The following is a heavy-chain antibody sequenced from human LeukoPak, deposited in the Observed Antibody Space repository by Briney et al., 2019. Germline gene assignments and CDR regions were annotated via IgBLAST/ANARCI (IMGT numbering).Heavy chain of an antibody. V-gene: IGHV4-38-2*01. CDR3: ARQHDSYHYYYVDV. CDR1: GYSISSGYY. Sequence: PSETLSLTCAVSGYSISSGYYWIWIRQPPGKGLEWIGSLYHSDSIYYNPSLESRVTMSVDTSKNQFSLKLSFVTAAETAVYYCARQHDSYHYYYVDVWGKGTTVTVSS. D-gene: IGHD6-13*01. CDR2: LYHSDSI. J-gene: IGHJ6*03.